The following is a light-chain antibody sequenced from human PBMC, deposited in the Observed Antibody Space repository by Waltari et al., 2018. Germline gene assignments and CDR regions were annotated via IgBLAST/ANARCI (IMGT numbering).Light chain of an antibody. J-gene: IGLJ2*01. CDR3: ATWDDSLNGL. V-gene: IGLV1-44*01. CDR2: SNN. Sequence: QSVLTQPPSVSGTPGQRVSISCSGSSSNIGSKSVNWYQQVPGTAPKLLIYSNNQRPSGVPDRFSGSKSGTSASLAISGLQSEDEADYYCATWDDSLNGLCGGGTKLTVL. CDR1: SSNIGSKS.